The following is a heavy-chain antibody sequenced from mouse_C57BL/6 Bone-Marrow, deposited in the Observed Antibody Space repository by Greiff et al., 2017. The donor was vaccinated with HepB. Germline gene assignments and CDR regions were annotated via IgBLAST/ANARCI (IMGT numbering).Heavy chain of an antibody. CDR3: AREVITTVVARYWYFDV. CDR1: GYAFSSYW. J-gene: IGHJ1*03. V-gene: IGHV1-80*01. CDR2: IYPGDGDT. D-gene: IGHD1-1*01. Sequence: QVQLKESGAELVKPGASVKISCKASGYAFSSYWMNWVKQRPGKGLEWIGQIYPGDGDTNYNGKFKGKATLTADKSASTAYMQLSSLTSEDSAVYFCAREVITTVVARYWYFDVWGTGTTVTVSS.